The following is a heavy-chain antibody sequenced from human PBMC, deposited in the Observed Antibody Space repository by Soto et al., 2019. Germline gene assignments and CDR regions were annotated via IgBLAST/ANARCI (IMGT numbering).Heavy chain of an antibody. CDR3: VRTRLVVAAATREYY. J-gene: IGHJ4*02. CDR1: GFTFSSYW. CDR2: INSDGSST. D-gene: IGHD2-15*01. Sequence: EVQLVESGGGLVQPGGSLRLSCAASGFTFSSYWMHWVRQAPGKGLVWVSRINSDGSSTSYADSVKGRFTISRDNAKNTLYLQMNSLRAEDTAVYYCVRTRLVVAAATREYYWGKGTLVTVSS. V-gene: IGHV3-74*01.